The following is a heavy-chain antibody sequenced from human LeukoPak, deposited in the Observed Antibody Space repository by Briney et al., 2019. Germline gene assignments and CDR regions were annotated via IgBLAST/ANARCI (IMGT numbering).Heavy chain of an antibody. J-gene: IGHJ5*02. V-gene: IGHV4-59*01. CDR1: GGSISSYY. D-gene: IGHD3-10*01. Sequence: PSETLSLTCTVSGGSISSYYWSWIRQPPGKGLEWIGYIYYSGSTNYNPSLKSRVTISVDTSKNQFSLKLSSVTAADTAVYYCARMVTMVRGSGENWFDPWGQGTLVTVSS. CDR3: ARMVTMVRGSGENWFDP. CDR2: IYYSGST.